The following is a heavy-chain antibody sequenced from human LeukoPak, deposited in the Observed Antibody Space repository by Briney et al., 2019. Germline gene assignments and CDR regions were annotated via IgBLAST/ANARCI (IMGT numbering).Heavy chain of an antibody. V-gene: IGHV3-21*01. D-gene: IGHD3-10*01. CDR3: ARMTMVRGAHDY. Sequence: PGGSLRLSCAASGFTFSSYSMNWVRQAPGKGLEWVSSISSSSTYIYYADSVKGRFTVSRDNSKNTLFLHMNSLRAEDTAVYYCARMTMVRGAHDYWGQGTLVTVSS. CDR2: ISSSSTYI. CDR1: GFTFSSYS. J-gene: IGHJ4*02.